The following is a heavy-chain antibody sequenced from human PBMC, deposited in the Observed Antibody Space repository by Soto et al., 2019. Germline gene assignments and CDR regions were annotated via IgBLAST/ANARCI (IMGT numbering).Heavy chain of an antibody. V-gene: IGHV1-3*01. CDR3: TREAIVAENWFDP. CDR1: GYTFVDYA. CDR2: MNPNTGNI. J-gene: IGHJ5*02. Sequence: QVQLVQSGAEVKRPGASVKISCRASGYTFVDYALHWVRQAPGQGLEWVGWMNPNTGNIKYSHNFEDRVSITRDRATSTAYMELRGLRSEDTAVYFCTREAIVAENWFDPWGQGTLGTGSS. D-gene: IGHD2-21*01.